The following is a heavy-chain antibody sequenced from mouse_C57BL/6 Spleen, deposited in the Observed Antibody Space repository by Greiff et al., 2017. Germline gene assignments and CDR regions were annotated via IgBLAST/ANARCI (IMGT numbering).Heavy chain of an antibody. D-gene: IGHD1-1*01. Sequence: EVQLQQSGAELVRPGASVKLSCTASGFNIKDDYMHWVKQRPEPGLEWIGWIDPENGDTEYASKFQGKATITADTSSNTAYLQLSSLTSEDTAVYYCTSFITTVVEAMDYWGQGTSVTVSS. V-gene: IGHV14-4*01. CDR2: IDPENGDT. CDR3: TSFITTVVEAMDY. J-gene: IGHJ4*01. CDR1: GFNIKDDY.